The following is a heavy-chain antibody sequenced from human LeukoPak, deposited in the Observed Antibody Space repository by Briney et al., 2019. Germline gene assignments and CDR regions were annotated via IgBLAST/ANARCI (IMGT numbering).Heavy chain of an antibody. V-gene: IGHV3-30*18. CDR2: ISYDGSNK. CDR1: GFTFSSYG. J-gene: IGHJ4*02. CDR3: AKDHSGSYYYYFDY. Sequence: PGGSLRLSCAASGFTFSSYGMHWVRQAPDKGLEWVAVISYDGSNKYYADSVKGRFTISRDNSKNTLYLQMNSLRAEDTAVYYCAKDHSGSYYYYFDYWGQGTLVTVSS. D-gene: IGHD1-26*01.